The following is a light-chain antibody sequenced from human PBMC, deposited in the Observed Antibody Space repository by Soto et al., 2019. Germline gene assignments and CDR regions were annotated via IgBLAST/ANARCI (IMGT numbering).Light chain of an antibody. Sequence: EIVMTQSPATLSVSPGERATLSCRASQSVSSNLAWYQQKPGQAPRLLIYGASTRASGVPARFRGSGSGTDFTLTVSSLQSEDFAMYYCQQYHNRPTFGQGTKVDIK. CDR1: QSVSSN. CDR3: QQYHNRPT. CDR2: GAS. V-gene: IGKV3-15*01. J-gene: IGKJ1*01.